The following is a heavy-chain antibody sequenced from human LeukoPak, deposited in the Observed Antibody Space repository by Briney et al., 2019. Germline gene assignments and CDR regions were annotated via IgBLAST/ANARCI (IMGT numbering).Heavy chain of an antibody. D-gene: IGHD3-22*01. CDR3: ARDHSSGGYYYFDY. CDR1: GGSISAYY. Sequence: SETLSLTCSVSGGSISAYYWSWIRQPPGKGLEWIGDIYDDGTTNYNPPLKSRVTISVGTSKNQFSLKVTSVTAADTAVYYCARDHSSGGYYYFDYWGHGTLVTVSS. J-gene: IGHJ4*01. CDR2: IYDDGTT. V-gene: IGHV4-59*01.